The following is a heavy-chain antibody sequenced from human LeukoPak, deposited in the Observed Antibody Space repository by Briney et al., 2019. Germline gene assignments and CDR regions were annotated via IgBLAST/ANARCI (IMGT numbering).Heavy chain of an antibody. D-gene: IGHD6-19*01. CDR1: GYSFTSYW. V-gene: IGHV5-51*01. CDR3: ARQLYSSGWYGDNAFDI. CDR2: IYPGDSDT. J-gene: IGHJ3*02. Sequence: GEPLKISCKGSGYSFTSYWIGWVRQMPGKGLEWMGIIYPGDSDTRYSPSFQGQVTISADKSISTAYLQWSSLKASDTAMYYCARQLYSSGWYGDNAFDIWGQGTMVTVSS.